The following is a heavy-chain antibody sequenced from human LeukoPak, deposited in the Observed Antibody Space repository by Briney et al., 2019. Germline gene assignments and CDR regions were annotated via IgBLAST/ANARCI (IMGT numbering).Heavy chain of an antibody. J-gene: IGHJ4*02. CDR2: MIPIFGTP. V-gene: IGHV1-69*06. Sequence: SVKVSCKASGGTFNSYGINWVGQAPEQGLEGMGRMIPIFGTPHYAQKFQGRVTINADRSTSREYMEMRRLTREDTAVYYCARIEGDYGVLVYWGQGTLVTVSS. D-gene: IGHD4-17*01. CDR3: ARIEGDYGVLVY. CDR1: GGTFNSYG.